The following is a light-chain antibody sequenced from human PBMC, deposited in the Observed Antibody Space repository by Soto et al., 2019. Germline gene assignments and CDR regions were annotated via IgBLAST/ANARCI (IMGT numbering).Light chain of an antibody. CDR1: RSDVGGYNY. J-gene: IGLJ1*01. CDR3: SSYTSISTLYV. Sequence: QSALTQPASVSGSPGQSITISCTGTRSDVGGYNYVSCYQQHPGKAPKLVIYAVSNRPSGVSTRFSGSEAVNTASLTISGLQAEDETDYYCSSYTSISTLYVFGTGTKVTVL. CDR2: AVS. V-gene: IGLV2-14*01.